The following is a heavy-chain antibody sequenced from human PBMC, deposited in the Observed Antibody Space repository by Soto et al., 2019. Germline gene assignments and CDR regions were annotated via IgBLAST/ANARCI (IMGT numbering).Heavy chain of an antibody. D-gene: IGHD4-17*01. J-gene: IGHJ6*02. CDR1: GFTFSSYA. V-gene: IGHV3-30-3*01. Sequence: GGSLRLSCAASGFTFSSYAMHWVRQAPGKGLEWVAVISYDGSNKYYADSVKGRFTISRDNSKNTLYLQMNSLRAEDTAVYYCARDPIPGGYGDYYGMDVWGQGTTVTVSS. CDR2: ISYDGSNK. CDR3: ARDPIPGGYGDYYGMDV.